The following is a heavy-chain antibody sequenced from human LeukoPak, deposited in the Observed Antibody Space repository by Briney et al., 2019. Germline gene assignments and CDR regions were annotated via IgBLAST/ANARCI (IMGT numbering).Heavy chain of an antibody. Sequence: SETLSLTCTVSGGSISSYYWSWIRQPPGKGLEWIGYIYYSGSTNYNPSLKSRVTISVDTSKNQFSLKLSSVTAADTGVDYCARGGYRYFDYWGQGTLVNISS. V-gene: IGHV4-59*01. J-gene: IGHJ4*02. CDR1: GGSISSYY. CDR3: ARGGYRYFDY. CDR2: IYYSGST. D-gene: IGHD2-15*01.